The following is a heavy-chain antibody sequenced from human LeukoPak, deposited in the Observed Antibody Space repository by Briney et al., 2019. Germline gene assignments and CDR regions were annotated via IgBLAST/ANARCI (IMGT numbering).Heavy chain of an antibody. CDR2: INPSGGST. Sequence: ASVKVSCKASGYTLTSYFIHWVRQAPGQGLEWMGIINPSGGSTSYAQKFQGRVTMTRDTSTSTVYMMLSSLRSEDTAVYYCARDQDWNYAFDIWGQGTMVTVSS. CDR1: GYTLTSYF. CDR3: ARDQDWNYAFDI. D-gene: IGHD1-7*01. V-gene: IGHV1-46*01. J-gene: IGHJ3*02.